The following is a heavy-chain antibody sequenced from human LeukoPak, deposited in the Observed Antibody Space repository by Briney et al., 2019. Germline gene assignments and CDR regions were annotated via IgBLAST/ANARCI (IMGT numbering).Heavy chain of an antibody. V-gene: IGHV3-11*01. CDR2: ISSSGSTI. Sequence: GGSLRLSCAASGFTFSDYYMSWIRQAPGKGLEWVSYISSSGSTIYYADSVKGRLTISRDNAKNSLYLQMNSLRAEDTAVYYCARGLIAYVHDAFDIWGQGTMVTVSS. D-gene: IGHD2-8*01. J-gene: IGHJ3*02. CDR3: ARGLIAYVHDAFDI. CDR1: GFTFSDYY.